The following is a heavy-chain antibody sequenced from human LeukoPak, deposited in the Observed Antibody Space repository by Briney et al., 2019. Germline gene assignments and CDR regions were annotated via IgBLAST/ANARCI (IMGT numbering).Heavy chain of an antibody. D-gene: IGHD1-26*01. Sequence: PSQTLSLTCTVSGGSISSGDYYWSWIRQPPGKGLEWIGYIYYSGSTYYNPSLKSRVTTSVDTSKNQFSLKLSSVTAADTAVYYCARVGSGSYYQDAFDIWGQGTMVTVSS. CDR3: ARVGSGSYYQDAFDI. J-gene: IGHJ3*02. V-gene: IGHV4-30-4*08. CDR2: IYYSGST. CDR1: GGSISSGDYY.